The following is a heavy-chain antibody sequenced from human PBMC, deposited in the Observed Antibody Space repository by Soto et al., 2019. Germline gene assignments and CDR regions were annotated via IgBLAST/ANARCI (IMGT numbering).Heavy chain of an antibody. J-gene: IGHJ4*02. D-gene: IGHD2-21*02. CDR3: ERQRTSVVTQAYFDV. V-gene: IGHV4-39*01. Sequence: PSETLSLTCPVSGGSISIYYWGWIRQPPGKGLEWIGSNYDSGSTYNNPSLRSRVSMSIDTSKDQFSLKLKSVTAADTALYFCERQRTSVVTQAYFDVWGPGSLVTVSS. CDR2: NYDSGST. CDR1: GGSISIYY.